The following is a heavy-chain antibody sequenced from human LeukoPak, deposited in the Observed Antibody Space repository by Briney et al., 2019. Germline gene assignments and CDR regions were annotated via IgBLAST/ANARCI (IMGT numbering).Heavy chain of an antibody. CDR3: ASLSSGWYYFDY. Sequence: SETLSLTCTVFGGSISSYYWSWIRQPPGKGLEWIGYIYYSGSTNYNPSLKSRVTISVDTSKNQFSLKLSSVTAADTAVYYCASLSSGWYYFDYWGQGTLVTVSS. CDR1: GGSISSYY. D-gene: IGHD6-19*01. CDR2: IYYSGST. J-gene: IGHJ4*02. V-gene: IGHV4-59*01.